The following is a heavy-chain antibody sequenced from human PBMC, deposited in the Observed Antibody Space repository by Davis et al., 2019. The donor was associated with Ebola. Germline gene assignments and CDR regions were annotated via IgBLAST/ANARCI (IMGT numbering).Heavy chain of an antibody. CDR1: GFTFSSYA. CDR2: ISGSGGST. V-gene: IGHV3-23*01. Sequence: PGGSLRLSCAASGFTFSSYAMSWVRQAPGKGLEWVSAISGSGGSTYYADSVKGRFTISRDNAKNSLSLQMNSLRAEDTAVYYCARDMRITMIVVVAIDYWGQGTLVTVSS. D-gene: IGHD3-22*01. CDR3: ARDMRITMIVVVAIDY. J-gene: IGHJ4*02.